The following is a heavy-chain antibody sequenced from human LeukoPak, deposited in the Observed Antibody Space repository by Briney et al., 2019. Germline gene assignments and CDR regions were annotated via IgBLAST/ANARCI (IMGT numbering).Heavy chain of an antibody. D-gene: IGHD4/OR15-4a*01. J-gene: IGHJ4*02. Sequence: GASVKVSCKASGYTCTSYYMHRVRQAPGQGLEWMGIINPSGGSTSYAQKFQGRVTMTRNPSPSTVYMELSSLSSEDTAVYYCARSLVPDYGGDSHFDYWGQGTLVAVSS. CDR1: GYTCTSYY. V-gene: IGHV1-46*01. CDR3: ARSLVPDYGGDSHFDY. CDR2: INPSGGST.